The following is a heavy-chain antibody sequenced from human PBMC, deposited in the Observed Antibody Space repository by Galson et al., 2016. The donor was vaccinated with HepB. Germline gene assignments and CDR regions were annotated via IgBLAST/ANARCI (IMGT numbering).Heavy chain of an antibody. CDR1: GFSFSSYD. Sequence: SLRLSCADSGFSFSSYDMNWVRQTPGKGLEWVSIISANGEAAYYTDSVQGRITISRDNSKNTLFLEVNSLRAEDTAVYYCARRADLALGYLWFIYGMDVWGQGTTVTVSS. V-gene: IGHV3-23*01. CDR2: ISANGEAA. J-gene: IGHJ6*02. D-gene: IGHD3-22*01. CDR3: ARRADLALGYLWFIYGMDV.